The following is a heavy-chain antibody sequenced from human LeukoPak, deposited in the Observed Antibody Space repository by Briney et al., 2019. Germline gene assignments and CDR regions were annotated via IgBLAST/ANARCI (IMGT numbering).Heavy chain of an antibody. J-gene: IGHJ5*02. Sequence: GGSLRLSCAASGFTFNNYAMTWVRQAPGKGLEWVSTISDSVSGGSTYYADSVKGRFTISRDNSKNTLYLQMNSLRAEDTAVYYCAKDRTGYSYGYFLSPWGQGTLVTVSS. CDR1: GFTFNNYA. D-gene: IGHD5-18*01. CDR3: AKDRTGYSYGYFLSP. CDR2: ISDSVSGGST. V-gene: IGHV3-23*01.